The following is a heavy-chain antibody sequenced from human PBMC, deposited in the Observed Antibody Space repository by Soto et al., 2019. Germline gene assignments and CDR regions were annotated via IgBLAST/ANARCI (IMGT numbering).Heavy chain of an antibody. D-gene: IGHD6-13*01. Sequence: GGSLRLSCTASGFTFSRHAMTWVRQAPGKGLEWVSGLSDSGGSIYYADSVKGRFTISRDNSMNTLYLQMNTLRAEDTAIYYCAKVSSSWYAGFFDLWGQGILVTVS. CDR3: AKVSSSWYAGFFDL. J-gene: IGHJ4*02. CDR1: GFTFSRHA. V-gene: IGHV3-23*01. CDR2: LSDSGGSI.